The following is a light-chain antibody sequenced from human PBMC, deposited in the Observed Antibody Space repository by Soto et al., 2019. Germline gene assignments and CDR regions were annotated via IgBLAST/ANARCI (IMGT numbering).Light chain of an antibody. V-gene: IGLV2-14*01. CDR3: TSYTSSSTYV. Sequence: QSALTQPASVSGSPGQSITISCTGASSDVGTYNYVAWYQQHPGKAPKLMIYEVSNRPSGVSNRFSGSKSGNTASPTISGLQAEDEADYYCTSYTSSSTYVFGTGTKLTVL. CDR2: EVS. CDR1: SSDVGTYNY. J-gene: IGLJ1*01.